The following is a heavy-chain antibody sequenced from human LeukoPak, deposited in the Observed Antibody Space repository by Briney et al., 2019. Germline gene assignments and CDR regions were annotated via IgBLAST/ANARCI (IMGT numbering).Heavy chain of an antibody. CDR1: GFTFSSYE. J-gene: IGHJ4*02. CDR2: ISSSGSTI. D-gene: IGHD6-19*01. V-gene: IGHV3-48*03. Sequence: GGSLRLSCAASGFTFSSYEMNWVRQAPGKGLEWVSYISSSGSTIYYADSVKGRFTMSRDNAKNSLYLRINSLRAEDTAVYYCARGLVPPDYWGQGTLVTVSS. CDR3: ARGLVPPDY.